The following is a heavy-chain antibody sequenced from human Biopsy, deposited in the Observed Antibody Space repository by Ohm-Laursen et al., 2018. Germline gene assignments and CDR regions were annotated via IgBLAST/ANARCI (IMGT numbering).Heavy chain of an antibody. CDR1: GGTFSNSA. J-gene: IGHJ4*02. CDR3: ATPFQYYDSWGGYPPFDH. V-gene: IGHV1-69*10. D-gene: IGHD3-3*01. Sequence: SVKVSCKASGGTFSNSAISWVRQAPGEGLEWMGGIIAVSGLVNYAPKFQGRVSITADKSTTTAYMELSNLKSEDTAVYYCATPFQYYDSWGGYPPFDHWGQGTLVTVSS. CDR2: IIAVSGLV.